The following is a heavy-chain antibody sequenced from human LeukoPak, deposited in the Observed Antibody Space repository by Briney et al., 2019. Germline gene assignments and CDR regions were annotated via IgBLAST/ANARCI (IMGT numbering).Heavy chain of an antibody. CDR3: AKFLPTHIVVANYYFDY. J-gene: IGHJ4*02. D-gene: IGHD2-21*01. V-gene: IGHV3-23*01. CDR2: ISGSGGST. Sequence: GGSLRLSCAASGFTFSSYAMSWVRQAPGKGLEWVSAISGSGGSTYYADSVKGRFTISRDNSKNTLYLQMNSLRDEDTAVYYCAKFLPTHIVVANYYFDYWGQGTLVTVSS. CDR1: GFTFSSYA.